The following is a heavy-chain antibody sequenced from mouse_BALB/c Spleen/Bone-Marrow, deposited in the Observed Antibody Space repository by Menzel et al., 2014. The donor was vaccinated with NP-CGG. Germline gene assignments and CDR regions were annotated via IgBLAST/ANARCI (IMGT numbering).Heavy chain of an antibody. CDR3: ARENPYGNYFDY. V-gene: IGHV5-6-3*01. Sequence: EVKVVESGGGLVQPGGSLKLSCAASGFTFSSYGMSWVRQTPDKRLELVATINSDGGVTYYPDTVKGRFTISRDNAKNTQYLQMSSLKSEDTAMYCCARENPYGNYFDYWGQGTTVTGSS. CDR1: GFTFSSYG. J-gene: IGHJ2*01. CDR2: INSDGGVT. D-gene: IGHD2-1*01.